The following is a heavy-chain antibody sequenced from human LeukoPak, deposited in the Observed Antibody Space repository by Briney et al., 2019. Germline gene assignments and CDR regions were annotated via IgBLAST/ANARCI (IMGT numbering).Heavy chain of an antibody. D-gene: IGHD6-13*01. CDR1: GFTFGSYE. J-gene: IGHJ4*02. Sequence: GGSLRLSCAASGFTFGSYEMNWVRQAPGKGLEWVSYISSSGSTIYYADSVKGRFTISRDNAKNSLYLQMDSLRAEDTAVYYCARDLKTYSSSSWWGQGTLVTVSS. CDR3: ARDLKTYSSSSW. V-gene: IGHV3-48*03. CDR2: ISSSGSTI.